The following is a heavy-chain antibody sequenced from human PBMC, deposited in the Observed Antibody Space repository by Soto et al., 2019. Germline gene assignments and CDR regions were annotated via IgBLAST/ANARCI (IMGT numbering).Heavy chain of an antibody. D-gene: IGHD4-17*01. CDR3: AVGYGDTGPCEDMDV. CDR1: GFTFSSYE. J-gene: IGHJ6*02. V-gene: IGHV3-48*03. CDR2: ISSSGDTI. Sequence: EVQLVESGGDLVQPGGSLRLSCEASGFTFSSYEIHWVRQAPGKGPEWISYISSSGDTIYYSESVEGRFTTSRDNAKNALVMNMESLQAEGTAVYHWAVGYGDTGPCEDMDVWGQGTTVTVSS.